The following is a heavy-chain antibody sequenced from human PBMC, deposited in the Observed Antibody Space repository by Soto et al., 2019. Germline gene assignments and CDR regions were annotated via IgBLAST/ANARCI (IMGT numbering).Heavy chain of an antibody. CDR2: MNRAGTST. V-gene: IGHV3-23*01. J-gene: IGHJ6*02. D-gene: IGHD3-10*01. Sequence: VQVLESGGGLVQPGGSLRLSCAASGFTLTTYAMTWVRQPPGKGLEWVSSMNRAGTSTSHADSVKGRFTTSRDNSKNTMYLEMNSVRDEDTAVYYCARGGADHYLYGMDVWGQGTTVIVSS. CDR3: ARGGADHYLYGMDV. CDR1: GFTLTTYA.